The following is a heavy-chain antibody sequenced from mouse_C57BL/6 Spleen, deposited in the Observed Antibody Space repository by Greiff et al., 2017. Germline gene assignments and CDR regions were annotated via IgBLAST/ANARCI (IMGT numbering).Heavy chain of an antibody. CDR2: ISSGGSYT. D-gene: IGHD1-1*01. V-gene: IGHV5-6*01. J-gene: IGHJ2*01. Sequence: EVKLMESGGDLVKPGGSLKLSCAASGFTFSSYGMSWVRQTPDKRLEWVATISSGGSYTYYPDSVKGRFTISRDNAKNTLYLQMSSLKSEDTAMYYCARQGAITTVVAPFDYWGQGTTLTGSS. CDR1: GFTFSSYG. CDR3: ARQGAITTVVAPFDY.